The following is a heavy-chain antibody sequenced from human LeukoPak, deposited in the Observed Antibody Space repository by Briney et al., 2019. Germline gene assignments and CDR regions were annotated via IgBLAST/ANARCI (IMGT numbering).Heavy chain of an antibody. V-gene: IGHV3-33*01. CDR3: ARDAGYCSGGSCYPGQFDY. Sequence: GGSLRLSCAASGFTFSSYGMHWARQAPGKGLEWVAVIWYDGSNKYYADSVKGRFTISRDNSKNTLYLQMNSLRAEDTAVYYCARDAGYCSGGSCYPGQFDYWGQGTLVTVSS. CDR2: IWYDGSNK. CDR1: GFTFSSYG. D-gene: IGHD2-15*01. J-gene: IGHJ4*02.